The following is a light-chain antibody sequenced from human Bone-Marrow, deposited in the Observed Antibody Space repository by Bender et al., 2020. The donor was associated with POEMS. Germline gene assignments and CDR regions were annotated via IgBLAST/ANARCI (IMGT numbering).Light chain of an antibody. CDR3: AVWDDSLNGWV. J-gene: IGLJ3*02. CDR2: SSH. V-gene: IGLV1-44*01. CDR1: SSTFEPQP. Sequence: QSVLTHPPSPSGTAGQRVTTLCSGASSTFEPQPVNWYHNLPGTAPKLLIYSSHRRPSEVPDRFSGSRSGTSASLAISGLQSEDEADYYCAVWDDSLNGWVFGGGTKLTVL.